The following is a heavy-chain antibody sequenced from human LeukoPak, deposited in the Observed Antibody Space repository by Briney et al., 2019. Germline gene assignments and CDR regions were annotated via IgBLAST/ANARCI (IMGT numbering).Heavy chain of an antibody. J-gene: IGHJ3*02. D-gene: IGHD3-3*01. CDR1: GFTFSSYE. Sequence: GGSLRLSCAASGFTFSSYEMNWVRQAPGKGLEWVSYISSSGSTIYYADSVKGRFTISRDNAKNSLYLQMNSLRAEDTAVYYCARGAIFGVLKGIDAFDIWGQGTMVTVSS. CDR3: ARGAIFGVLKGIDAFDI. CDR2: ISSSGSTI. V-gene: IGHV3-48*03.